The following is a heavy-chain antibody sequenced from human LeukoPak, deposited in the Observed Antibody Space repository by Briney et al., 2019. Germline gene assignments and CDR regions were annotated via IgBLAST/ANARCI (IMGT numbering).Heavy chain of an antibody. CDR1: GYTFTGHY. CDR3: ARGSYDILTGYGFDY. Sequence: ASVKVSCKASGYTFTGHYMHWVRQAPGQGLEWMGWINPNSGGTNYAQKFQGRVTMTRDTSISTAYMELSRLRSDDTAVYYCARGSYDILTGYGFDYWGQGTLVTVSS. J-gene: IGHJ4*02. CDR2: INPNSGGT. D-gene: IGHD3-9*01. V-gene: IGHV1-2*02.